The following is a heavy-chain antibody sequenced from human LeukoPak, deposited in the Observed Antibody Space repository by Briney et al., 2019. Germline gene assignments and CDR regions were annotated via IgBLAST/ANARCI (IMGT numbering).Heavy chain of an antibody. CDR2: ISGSGVSI. Sequence: PGGSLRLSCAASGFTFSNYAMNWVRQAPGKGLEWVSGISGSGVSIYYADSVKGRFTISRDNSKNTLYLQMNSLRAEDTAVYSCARDVTSPEAFDIWGQGTMVTVSS. D-gene: IGHD2-21*02. CDR3: ARDVTSPEAFDI. V-gene: IGHV3-23*01. CDR1: GFTFSNYA. J-gene: IGHJ3*02.